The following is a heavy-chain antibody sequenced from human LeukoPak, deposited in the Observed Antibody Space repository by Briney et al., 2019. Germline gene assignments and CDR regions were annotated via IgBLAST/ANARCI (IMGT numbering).Heavy chain of an antibody. CDR1: GFTFSSYS. D-gene: IGHD6-19*01. J-gene: IGHJ4*02. CDR2: ISSSSSYI. V-gene: IGHV3-21*01. Sequence: GSLRLSCSASGFTFSSYSMNWVRQAPGKGLEWVSSISSSSSYIYYADSVKGRFTISRDNAKNSLYLQMNSLRAEDTAVYYCASTFAVAGTGDYWGQGTLVTVSS. CDR3: ASTFAVAGTGDY.